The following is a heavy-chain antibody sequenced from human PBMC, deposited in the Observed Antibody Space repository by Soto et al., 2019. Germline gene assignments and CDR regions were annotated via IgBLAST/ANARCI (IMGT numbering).Heavy chain of an antibody. Sequence: QVQLVQSGAEVKKPGASVKVSCKASGYTFSSYDINWVRQATGQGPEWMGWMNPNSGNTGYAQKFQGRVTMTRNTSISTVYMELSSLRSEDTAVYYCARDLPGTRKGGWFDPWGQGTLVTVSS. CDR3: ARDLPGTRKGGWFDP. CDR2: MNPNSGNT. J-gene: IGHJ5*02. D-gene: IGHD1-26*01. CDR1: GYTFSSYD. V-gene: IGHV1-8*02.